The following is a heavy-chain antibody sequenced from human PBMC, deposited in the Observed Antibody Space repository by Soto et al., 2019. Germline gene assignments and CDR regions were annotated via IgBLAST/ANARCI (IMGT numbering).Heavy chain of an antibody. Sequence: SETLSLTCSVSGDSVSSGSHSWTWTRQPPGKGLEFLGYIYYTGSTNYNPSLKSRVTISVDTSKNQISLKLTSVTAADTAVYYCARPTTGHGHGDYLDHGILVAASS. CDR3: ARPTTGHGHGDY. V-gene: IGHV4-61*01. CDR2: IYYTGST. CDR1: GDSVSSGSHS. D-gene: IGHD2-8*01. J-gene: IGHJ4*01.